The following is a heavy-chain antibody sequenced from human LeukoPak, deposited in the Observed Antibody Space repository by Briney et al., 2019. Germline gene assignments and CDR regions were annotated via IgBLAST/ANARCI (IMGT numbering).Heavy chain of an antibody. V-gene: IGHV4-34*01. CDR3: ASTQVDTAMIPYYYYYYMDV. Sequence: PSETLSLTCAVYGGSFSGYYWSWIRQPPGKGLEWIGEINHSGSTNYNPSLKSRVTISVDTSKNQFSLKLSSVTAADTAVYYCASTQVDTAMIPYYYYYYMDVWGKGTTVTVSS. D-gene: IGHD5-18*01. J-gene: IGHJ6*03. CDR1: GGSFSGYY. CDR2: INHSGST.